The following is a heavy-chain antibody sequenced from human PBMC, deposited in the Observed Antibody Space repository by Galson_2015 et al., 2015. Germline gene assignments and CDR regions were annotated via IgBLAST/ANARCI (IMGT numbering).Heavy chain of an antibody. Sequence: SCKASGYTFTGYYMHWVRQAPGQGLEWMGWLNPNSGGTNYAQKFQGWVTMTRDTSISTAYMELSRLRSDDTAVYYCARDGGSSWYVNWFDPWGQGTLVTVSS. CDR2: LNPNSGGT. CDR3: ARDGGSSWYVNWFDP. CDR1: GYTFTGYY. V-gene: IGHV1-2*04. J-gene: IGHJ5*02. D-gene: IGHD6-13*01.